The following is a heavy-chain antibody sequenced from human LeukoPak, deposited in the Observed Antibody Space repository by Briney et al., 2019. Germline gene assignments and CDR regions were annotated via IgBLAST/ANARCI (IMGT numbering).Heavy chain of an antibody. CDR3: AKVSSGYWYYFDY. Sequence: GGSLRLSCAASGFTFSSYAMSWVRQAPGKGLEWVSAISGSGGSTYYADSVKGRFTISRDNSKNTLSLQMNSLRAEDTAVYYCAKVSSGYWYYFDYWGQGALVTVSS. J-gene: IGHJ4*02. D-gene: IGHD3-22*01. V-gene: IGHV3-23*01. CDR2: ISGSGGST. CDR1: GFTFSSYA.